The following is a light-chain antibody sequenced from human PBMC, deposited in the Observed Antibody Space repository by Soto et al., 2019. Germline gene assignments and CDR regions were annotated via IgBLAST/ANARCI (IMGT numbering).Light chain of an antibody. Sequence: EIVMTQSPATLSLSPGERATLSCRASQSVSSNLAWYQQKPGQAPRLLIYGASTRATGIPARFSGSGSGTEFTLTISSLQSEDFAVYYCQHYNNWPPKYSFGQRIKLEIK. CDR2: GAS. J-gene: IGKJ2*01. CDR1: QSVSSN. CDR3: QHYNNWPPKYS. V-gene: IGKV3-15*01.